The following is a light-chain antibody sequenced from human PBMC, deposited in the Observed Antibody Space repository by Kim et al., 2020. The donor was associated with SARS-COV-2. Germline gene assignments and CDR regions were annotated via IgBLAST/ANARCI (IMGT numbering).Light chain of an antibody. J-gene: IGKJ4*01. CDR1: QSVTTI. V-gene: IGKV3-15*01. CDR3: QQSHTWPWT. Sequence: SVSTGKGAPLSCRARQSVTTIVAWYQQTRDQAPRPLIYGASTRTTGVSDSFSGSGSGTEFTLNISSLQSGDFAIYYCQQSHTWPWTFGRGTKVEI. CDR2: GAS.